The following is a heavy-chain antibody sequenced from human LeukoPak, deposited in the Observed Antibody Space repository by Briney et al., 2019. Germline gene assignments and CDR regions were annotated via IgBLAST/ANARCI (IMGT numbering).Heavy chain of an antibody. J-gene: IGHJ4*01. CDR3: AREHTPFGSGCTAAY. Sequence: PGGSLRLSCAASGFTFNSYGMNWVRQAPGKGLEWVSYISPSSSNSYYADSGKGRFTISRDNAKNSLYLQMNSLRAEDTAVYYCAREHTPFGSGCTAAYWGQGTLVTVSS. D-gene: IGHD6-19*01. CDR2: ISPSSSNS. V-gene: IGHV3-48*01. CDR1: GFTFNSYG.